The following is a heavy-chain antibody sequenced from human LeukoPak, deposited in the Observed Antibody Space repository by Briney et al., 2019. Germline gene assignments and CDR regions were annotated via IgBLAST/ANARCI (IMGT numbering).Heavy chain of an antibody. J-gene: IGHJ5*02. CDR2: VYHSGST. CDR1: GYPISSGYY. Sequence: SETLSLTCAVSGYPISSGYYWGWIRQPQGKGLEWIGSVYHSGSTYYNPSLKSRVTIPVDTSKNQFPLKLSSVTAADTAVYYCARLFVAGTIDPWGQGTLVTVSS. V-gene: IGHV4-38-2*01. D-gene: IGHD6-19*01. CDR3: ARLFVAGTIDP.